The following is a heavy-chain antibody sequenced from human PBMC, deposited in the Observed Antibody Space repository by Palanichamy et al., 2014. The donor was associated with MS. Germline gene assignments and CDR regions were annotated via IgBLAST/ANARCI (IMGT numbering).Heavy chain of an antibody. J-gene: IGHJ2*01. Sequence: QLVEVWGRALVQPRRVPRDSPVQSLDSPSVTTTWTGSARLQGRGLEWVGRSRTKANSYSTEYAASVKGRFTISRDDSKNSLYLQMNSLKTEDTAVYYCARAARAGGLFGVVIMNWYFDLWGRGTLVTVSS. CDR3: ARAARAGGLFGVVIMNWYFDL. CDR1: DSPSVTTT. CDR2: SRTKANSYST. D-gene: IGHD3-3*01. V-gene: IGHV3-72*01.